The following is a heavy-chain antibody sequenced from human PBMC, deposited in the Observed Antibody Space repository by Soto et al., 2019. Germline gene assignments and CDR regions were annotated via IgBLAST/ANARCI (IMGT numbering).Heavy chain of an antibody. CDR3: AREMTLVRGVRFWFDP. CDR1: GGTFDSYA. Sequence: SVKVSCKASGGTFDSYAISWVRQAPGQGLKWMGGIIPIFGTTNYAQKFQGRVTITADESTSTAYMELSSLRSEDTAVYYCAREMTLVRGVRFWFDPWGQGTLVTVSS. J-gene: IGHJ5*02. D-gene: IGHD3-10*01. CDR2: IIPIFGTT. V-gene: IGHV1-69*13.